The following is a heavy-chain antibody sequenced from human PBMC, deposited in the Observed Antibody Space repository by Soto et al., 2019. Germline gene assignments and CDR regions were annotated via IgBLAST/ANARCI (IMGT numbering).Heavy chain of an antibody. CDR3: GGQDYGAKGYYFEN. V-gene: IGHV4-39*01. CDR1: NGSISSRSSY. Sequence: QLQLQESGSGLVKPSETLSLTCTVSNGSISSRSSYWGWIRQTPGKGLEWIGSFYYIGNTYYNPSLKRRVTISIDTSKTQFSLKLNSVSAADTAVYFCGGQDYGAKGYYFENWGQGTLVTVSS. D-gene: IGHD4-17*01. CDR2: FYYIGNT. J-gene: IGHJ4*02.